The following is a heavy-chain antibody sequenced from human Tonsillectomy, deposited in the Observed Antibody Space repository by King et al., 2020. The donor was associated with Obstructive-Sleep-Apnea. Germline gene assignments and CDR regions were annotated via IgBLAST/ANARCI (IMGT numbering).Heavy chain of an antibody. CDR2: IKQDGSEK. D-gene: IGHD3-10*01. CDR3: ASDRPDYYGSGSFWDI. J-gene: IGHJ3*02. Sequence: VQLVESGGGLVQPGGSLRLSCAASGFTFSSYWMSWVRQAPGKGLEWVANIKQDGSEKYYVDSVKGRFTISRDNAKNSLYMQMNSLRAEDTAVYYCASDRPDYYGSGSFWDIWGQGTMVTVSA. V-gene: IGHV3-7*03. CDR1: GFTFSSYW.